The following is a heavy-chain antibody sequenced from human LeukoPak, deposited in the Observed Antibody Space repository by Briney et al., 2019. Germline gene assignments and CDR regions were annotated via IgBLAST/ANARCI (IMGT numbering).Heavy chain of an antibody. D-gene: IGHD2-2*01. CDR2: ITGNGCGT. CDR3: AKRLSGYQLPRGYFDY. CDR1: GFTLSRYA. Sequence: GGSLRLSCAASGFTLSRYAMIWVRQAPEKGLEWVSAITGNGCGTYYADSVKGRFTISRDNSKNTLYLQMNTLRAEDTAVYYCAKRLSGYQLPRGYFDYWGQGTLVTVSS. V-gene: IGHV3-23*01. J-gene: IGHJ4*02.